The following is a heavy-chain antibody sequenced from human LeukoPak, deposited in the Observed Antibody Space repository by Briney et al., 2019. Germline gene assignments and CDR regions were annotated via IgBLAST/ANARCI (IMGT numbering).Heavy chain of an antibody. CDR1: VGSISGSSYS. J-gene: IGHJ4*02. D-gene: IGHD5-24*01. Sequence: SETLSLTCTVSVGSISGSSYSWGWIRQPPGKGLEWIGNISFSGRTYYNPSLKSRVSISVDTSKNQFSLKLNSVTAADTAIYHCARLVPEATSRDFDYWGQGALVTVSS. CDR3: ARLVPEATSRDFDY. CDR2: ISFSGRT. V-gene: IGHV4-39*01.